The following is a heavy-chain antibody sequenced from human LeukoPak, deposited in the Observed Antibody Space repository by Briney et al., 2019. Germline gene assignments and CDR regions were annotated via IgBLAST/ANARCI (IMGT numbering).Heavy chain of an antibody. V-gene: IGHV3-53*01. D-gene: IGHD4-17*01. Sequence: GGSLRLSCAASGLIVSSNYMNWVRQAPGKGLEWVSVIYSGGSTYYADSVKGRFTISSNTSKTTLYLQMNSLSAEDTAVYYCDREGDYRDYKFFDHWGQGTLVTVSS. CDR2: IYSGGST. CDR3: DREGDYRDYKFFDH. CDR1: GLIVSSNY. J-gene: IGHJ4*02.